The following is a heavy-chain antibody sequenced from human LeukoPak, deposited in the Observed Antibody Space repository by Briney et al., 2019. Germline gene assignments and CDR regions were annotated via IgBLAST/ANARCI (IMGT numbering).Heavy chain of an antibody. Sequence: ASVKVSCKASGYTFTSYYMHWVRQAPGQGLEWMGTINPSGGSTSYAQKFQGRVTMTRDMSTSTVYMELSSLRSEDTAVYYCASSSGWSFSYFDYWGQGTLVTVSS. CDR1: GYTFTSYY. CDR3: ASSSGWSFSYFDY. D-gene: IGHD6-19*01. CDR2: INPSGGST. J-gene: IGHJ4*02. V-gene: IGHV1-46*01.